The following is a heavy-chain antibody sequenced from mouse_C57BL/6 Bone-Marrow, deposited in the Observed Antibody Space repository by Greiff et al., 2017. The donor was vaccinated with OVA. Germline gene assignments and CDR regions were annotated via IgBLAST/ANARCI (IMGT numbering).Heavy chain of an antibody. CDR3: ARDDGYYPWYFDV. D-gene: IGHD2-3*01. J-gene: IGHJ1*03. V-gene: IGHV1-81*01. CDR1: GYTFTSYG. CDR2: IYPRSGNT. Sequence: VKLQQSGAELARPGASVKLSCKASGYTFTSYGISWVKQRTGQGLEWIGAIYPRSGNTYYNEKFKGKATLTADKSSSTAYMELRSLTSEDSAVYCCARDDGYYPWYFDVWGTGTTVTVSS.